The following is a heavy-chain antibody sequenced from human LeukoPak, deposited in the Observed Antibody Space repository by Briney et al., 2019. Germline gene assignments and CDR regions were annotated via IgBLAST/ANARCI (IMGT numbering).Heavy chain of an antibody. V-gene: IGHV4-34*01. CDR2: INHSGST. CDR3: ASGVREWLFYY. CDR1: GGSFSAYY. D-gene: IGHD3-3*01. Sequence: PSETLSLTCAVYGGSFSAYYWSWIRQPPGKGLDWIGEINHSGSTNYNPSLKSRVTISVDTSKNQFSLKLNSVTAADTAVYYCASGVREWLFYYWGQGTLVTVSS. J-gene: IGHJ4*02.